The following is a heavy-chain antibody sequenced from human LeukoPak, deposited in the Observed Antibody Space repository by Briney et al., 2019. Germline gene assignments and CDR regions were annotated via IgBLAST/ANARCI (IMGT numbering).Heavy chain of an antibody. J-gene: IGHJ5*02. CDR1: GDSISSGDYY. D-gene: IGHD4-11*01. CDR2: IYYSGNT. CDR3: GGAVTTLHGSWFDP. V-gene: IGHV4-30-4*08. Sequence: PSQTLSLTCTVSGDSISSGDYYWSWLRQPPGKGLEWIGYIYYSGNTYYNPSLKSRVTISVDTSKNQFSLKLSSVTAADTAVYYCGGAVTTLHGSWFDPWGQGTLVTVSS.